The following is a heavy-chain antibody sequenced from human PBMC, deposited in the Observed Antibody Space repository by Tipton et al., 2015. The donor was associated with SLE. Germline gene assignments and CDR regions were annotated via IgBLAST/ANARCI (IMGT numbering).Heavy chain of an antibody. CDR2: IYYSGST. Sequence: TLSLTCTVSGGSISSYYWSWIRQPPGKGLEWIGYIYYSGSTSYNPSLKSRVTISVDTSKNQFSLKLSSVTAADTAVYYCAREPSLEGDAFDIWGQGTMVTVSS. V-gene: IGHV4-59*01. CDR1: GGSISSYY. D-gene: IGHD5-24*01. J-gene: IGHJ3*02. CDR3: AREPSLEGDAFDI.